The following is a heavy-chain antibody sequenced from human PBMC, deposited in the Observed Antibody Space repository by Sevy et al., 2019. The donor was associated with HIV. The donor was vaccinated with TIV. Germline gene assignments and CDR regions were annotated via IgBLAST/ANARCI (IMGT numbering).Heavy chain of an antibody. CDR2: ISSSGSTI. V-gene: IGHV3-11*01. J-gene: IGHJ6*02. Sequence: GGSLRLSCVASGFTFSDYYMSWIRQAPGKGLEWVSYISSSGSTIYYADSVKGRFTISRDNAKNSLYLQMNSLRAEDTAVYYCARDKSYYYYGMDVWGQGTTVTVSS. CDR3: ARDKSYYYYGMDV. CDR1: GFTFSDYY.